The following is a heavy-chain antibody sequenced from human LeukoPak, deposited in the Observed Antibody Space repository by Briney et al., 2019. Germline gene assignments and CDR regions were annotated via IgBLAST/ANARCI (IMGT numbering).Heavy chain of an antibody. D-gene: IGHD2-15*01. CDR1: GFTFSSYW. J-gene: IGHJ4*02. CDR3: ARVIVDGSSLVAATFDY. CDR2: INTDGSST. V-gene: IGHV3-74*01. Sequence: GGSLRLSCAASGFTFSSYWMHWVRQAPGKGLVWVSRINTDGSSTSYADSVKGRFTISRDNAKNTLYLQMNSLRAEDTAVYYCARVIVDGSSLVAATFDYWGQGTLVTVSS.